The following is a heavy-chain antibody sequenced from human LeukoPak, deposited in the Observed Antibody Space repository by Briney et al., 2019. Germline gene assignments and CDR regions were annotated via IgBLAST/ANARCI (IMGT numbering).Heavy chain of an antibody. CDR1: GGSFSGYY. Sequence: SETLSLTCAVYGGSFSGYYWSWIRQPPGKGLEWIGEINHSGSTNYNPSLKSRVTISVDTSKNQFSLKLSSVTAADTAVYYCARGVHYYDSSGYHAFDIWGQGTMVTVSP. V-gene: IGHV4-34*01. D-gene: IGHD3-22*01. CDR2: INHSGST. CDR3: ARGVHYYDSSGYHAFDI. J-gene: IGHJ3*02.